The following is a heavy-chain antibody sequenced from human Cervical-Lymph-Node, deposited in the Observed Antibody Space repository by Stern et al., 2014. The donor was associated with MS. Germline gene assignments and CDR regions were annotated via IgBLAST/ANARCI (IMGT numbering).Heavy chain of an antibody. CDR1: GYTFTSYG. D-gene: IGHD3-10*01. J-gene: IGHJ4*02. CDR2: ISANDGNT. V-gene: IGHV1-18*01. Sequence: VKLVESGGEVKKSGASVKVSCKASGYTFTSYGVSWVRQAPGQGLEWMGWISANDGNTHYAPKLQGRVTLTTETSTRTAYLEVRSLRSDDTAVYYCAIDRYWSGSFLDDWGQGTLVTVSS. CDR3: AIDRYWSGSFLDD.